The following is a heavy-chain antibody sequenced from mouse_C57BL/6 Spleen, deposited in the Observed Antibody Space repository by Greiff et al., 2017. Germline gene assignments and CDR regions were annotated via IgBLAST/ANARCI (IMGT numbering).Heavy chain of an antibody. J-gene: IGHJ1*03. CDR2: INPYNGDT. D-gene: IGHD1-1*01. CDR1: GYSFTGYF. V-gene: IGHV1-20*01. Sequence: VQLQQSGPELVKPGDSVKISCKASGYSFTGYFMNWVMQSHGKSLEWIGRINPYNGDTFYNQKFKGKATLTVDKSSSTAHMELRSLTSEDSAVYYCARDYYGSSYGWYFDVWGTGTTVTVSS. CDR3: ARDYYGSSYGWYFDV.